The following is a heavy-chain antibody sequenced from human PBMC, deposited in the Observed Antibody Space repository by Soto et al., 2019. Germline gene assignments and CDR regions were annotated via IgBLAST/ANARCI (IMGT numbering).Heavy chain of an antibody. D-gene: IGHD2-21*02. CDR3: ARVGVGYCGGDCYSGDYYSGMEV. Sequence: LRLSCAASGFTFSDHYMDWVRQAPGKGLEWVGRTRNKDNSYTTEYAASVKGRFTISRDDSKNSLYLQMNSLKTEDTAVYYCARVGVGYCGGDCYSGDYYSGMEVWGPGTTVTVSS. V-gene: IGHV3-72*01. CDR1: GFTFSDHY. CDR2: TRNKDNSYTT. J-gene: IGHJ6*02.